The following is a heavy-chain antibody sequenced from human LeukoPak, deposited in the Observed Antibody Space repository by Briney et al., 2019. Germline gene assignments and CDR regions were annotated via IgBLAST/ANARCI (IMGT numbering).Heavy chain of an antibody. CDR3: TRSLYYDRKFDY. Sequence: SETLSLTCAVYGGSFSGYYWSWIRQPPGKGLEWIGEINHSGSTNYNPSLKSRVTISVDTSKNQFSLKLSSVTAADTAVYYCTRSLYYDRKFDYWGQGTLVTVSS. CDR1: GGSFSGYY. V-gene: IGHV4-34*01. J-gene: IGHJ4*02. D-gene: IGHD3-22*01. CDR2: INHSGST.